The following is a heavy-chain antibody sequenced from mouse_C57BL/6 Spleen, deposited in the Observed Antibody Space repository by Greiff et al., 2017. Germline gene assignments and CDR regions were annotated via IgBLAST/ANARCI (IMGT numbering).Heavy chain of an antibody. CDR3: ARDYYGSSHGWFAY. D-gene: IGHD1-1*01. V-gene: IGHV1-22*01. CDR1: GYTFTDYN. CDR2: INPNNGGT. J-gene: IGHJ3*01. Sequence: VQLQQSGPELVKPGASVKMSCKASGYTFTDYNMHWVKQSHGKSLAWIGYINPNNGGTSYNQKFKGKTTLTVNKSSSTAYMELRSLTSEDSAVYDGARDYYGSSHGWFAYWGQGTLVTVSA.